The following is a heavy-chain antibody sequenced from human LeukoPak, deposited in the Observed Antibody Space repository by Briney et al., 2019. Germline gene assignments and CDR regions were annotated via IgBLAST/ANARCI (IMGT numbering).Heavy chain of an antibody. D-gene: IGHD6-6*01. CDR1: GSRFTSYW. Sequence: GESLNISCKGSGSRFTSYWIGWVRPLPGKGLEWMGIIYPGDSDTRYSPSFQGQVTISADKSISTAYLQWSSLKASDTAMYYCARHHESIAALDYWGQGTLVTVSS. J-gene: IGHJ4*02. V-gene: IGHV5-51*01. CDR2: IYPGDSDT. CDR3: ARHHESIAALDY.